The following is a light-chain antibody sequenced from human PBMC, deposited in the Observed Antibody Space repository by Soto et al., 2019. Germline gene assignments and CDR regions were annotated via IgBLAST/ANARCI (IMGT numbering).Light chain of an antibody. CDR1: QTVGTY. CDR2: GAS. V-gene: IGKV3-20*01. CDR3: QQYGSSGT. Sequence: ETVLTHSPGTLSLSPGERATLSCRASQTVGTYLAWYQQKPCQAPRLLIYGASNRATGIPDRFSGSGSGTDFTLTISRLEPEDFAVYYCQQYGSSGTFGQGTKVDIK. J-gene: IGKJ1*01.